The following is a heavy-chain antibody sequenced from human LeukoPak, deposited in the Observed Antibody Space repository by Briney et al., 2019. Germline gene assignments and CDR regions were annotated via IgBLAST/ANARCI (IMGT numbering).Heavy chain of an antibody. Sequence: SETLSLTCTVSGGSINYYWSWIRQSPGKGLEWIGYITSSGYTNYNPSLRSRVTISLDTSKNQFSLKLSSVTAADTAVYYCARRVYSGYDGAFDIWGQGTMVTVSS. D-gene: IGHD5-12*01. CDR2: ITSSGYT. V-gene: IGHV4-59*12. CDR1: GGSINYY. CDR3: ARRVYSGYDGAFDI. J-gene: IGHJ3*02.